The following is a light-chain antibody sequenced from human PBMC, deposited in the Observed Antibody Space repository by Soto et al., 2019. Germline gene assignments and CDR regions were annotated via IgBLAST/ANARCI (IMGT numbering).Light chain of an antibody. CDR3: QQRNNWPPWT. V-gene: IGKV3-11*01. CDR2: DAS. Sequence: EIVLTQSPATLSLSPGERATLSCRASQSVSYHLAWYQQKPGQAPRLLIYDASNRATGIPARFSGSGSGTDFXXXXXXXEPEDSAIYYCQQRNNWPPWTFGQGTKVEIK. CDR1: QSVSYH. J-gene: IGKJ1*01.